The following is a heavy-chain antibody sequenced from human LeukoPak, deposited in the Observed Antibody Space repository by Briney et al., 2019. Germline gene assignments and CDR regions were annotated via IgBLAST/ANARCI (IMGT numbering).Heavy chain of an antibody. CDR1: GFTFSSYA. CDR3: ARDYCSGGSCYPFDYYYYYGMDV. Sequence: GRSLRLSCAASGFTFSSYAMHWVRQAPGKGLEWVAVISYDGSNKYYADSVKGRFTISRDNSKNTLYLQMNSLRAEDTAVYYCARDYCSGGSCYPFDYYYYYGMDVWSQGTTVTVSS. J-gene: IGHJ6*02. V-gene: IGHV3-30-3*01. D-gene: IGHD2-15*01. CDR2: ISYDGSNK.